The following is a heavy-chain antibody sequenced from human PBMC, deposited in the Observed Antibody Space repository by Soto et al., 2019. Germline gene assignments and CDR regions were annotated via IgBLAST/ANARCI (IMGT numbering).Heavy chain of an antibody. Sequence: ITLKGSGPTLVKPTQTLTLTCTFSGFSLNTGGVGVGWVRQPRGKAMEWLALIYLDDDERYRPSLRSRLNITKDTINNQVVLTMTNMDPEDTATYYCVRNCRYDGGDYYYGMDAWGQGTTVTVSS. J-gene: IGHJ6*02. V-gene: IGHV2-5*02. CDR3: VRNCRYDGGDYYYGMDA. D-gene: IGHD2-15*01. CDR1: GFSLNTGGVG. CDR2: IYLDDDE.